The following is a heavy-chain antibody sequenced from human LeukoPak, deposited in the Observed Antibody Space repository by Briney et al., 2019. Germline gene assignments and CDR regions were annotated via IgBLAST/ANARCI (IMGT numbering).Heavy chain of an antibody. CDR1: GLTFSGYW. CDR2: VNADGSST. Sequence: GGSLILSCEASGLTFSGYWMHWVRQAPGKGLMWVSRVNADGSSTSYADSVKGRFTISRDNARNTLYLQLNSLRAEDTAVYYFVRSSASGSLAFDPWGQGTLVTVSS. CDR3: VRSSASGSLAFDP. V-gene: IGHV3-74*01. D-gene: IGHD3-10*01. J-gene: IGHJ5*02.